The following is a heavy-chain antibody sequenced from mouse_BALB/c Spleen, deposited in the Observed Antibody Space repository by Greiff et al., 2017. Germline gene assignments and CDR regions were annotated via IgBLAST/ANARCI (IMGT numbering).Heavy chain of an antibody. V-gene: IGHV3-6*01. Sequence: EVQLQQSGPGLVKPSQSLSLTCSVTGYSITSGYYWNWIRQFPGNKLEWMGYISYSGSTYYNPSLKSRISITRDTSKNQYYLQLNSVTTEDTATYYCASSGATQFDYWGQGTTLTVSS. D-gene: IGHD1-1*01. CDR1: GYSITSGYY. CDR3: ASSGATQFDY. J-gene: IGHJ2*01. CDR2: ISYSGST.